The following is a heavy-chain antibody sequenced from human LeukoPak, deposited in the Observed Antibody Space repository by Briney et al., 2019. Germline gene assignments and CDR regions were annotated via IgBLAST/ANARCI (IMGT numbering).Heavy chain of an antibody. D-gene: IGHD3-9*01. CDR2: INSSSSYI. Sequence: GGSLRLSCAASGFTFSSYSMNWLRQAPGKGPEWVSSINSSSSYIYYADSVKGRFTISRDNAKNSLYLQMDSLRAEDTAVYYCARKLRYFDWLSDYRYYFDYWGQGTLVTVSS. CDR3: ARKLRYFDWLSDYRYYFDY. CDR1: GFTFSSYS. J-gene: IGHJ4*02. V-gene: IGHV3-21*01.